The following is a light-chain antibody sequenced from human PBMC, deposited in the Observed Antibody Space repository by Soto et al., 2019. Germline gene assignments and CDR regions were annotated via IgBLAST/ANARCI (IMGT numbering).Light chain of an antibody. Sequence: EIVMTQSPATLSVSPGERATLSCRASQSVSTNLAWYQQKPGQAPILLIYGASTRAAGVPARFSGSGSGTEFTLTISSLQSEDSAVYSCQQYDKWPPWTFGQGTEVELK. CDR1: QSVSTN. CDR2: GAS. V-gene: IGKV3-15*01. J-gene: IGKJ1*01. CDR3: QQYDKWPPWT.